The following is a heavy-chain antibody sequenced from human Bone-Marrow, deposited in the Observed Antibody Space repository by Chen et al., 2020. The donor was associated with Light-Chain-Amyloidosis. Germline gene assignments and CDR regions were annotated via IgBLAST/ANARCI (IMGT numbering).Heavy chain of an antibody. CDR1: GFTFNNCA. V-gene: IGHV3-23*01. CDR2: LSEGDDRA. J-gene: IGHJ6*02. D-gene: IGHD2-15*01. Sequence: EVQLLESGGGLLQPGGSQRLSCAASGFTFNNCAMSWVRQAPGKGLEWVSTLSEGDDRAYYADSVRGRFTISRDTSKSTLYLQMNSLRAEDTALYYCAKITTNKVPGSPNNYFGMDVWGQGTLVTVSS. CDR3: AKITTNKVPGSPNNYFGMDV.